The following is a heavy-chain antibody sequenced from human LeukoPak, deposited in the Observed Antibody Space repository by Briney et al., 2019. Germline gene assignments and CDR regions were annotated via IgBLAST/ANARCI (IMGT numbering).Heavy chain of an antibody. Sequence: GESLKISCKGFGYSFADSWVAWVRQMPGKGLEWIAIIYPGDSDTRYSPSFEGQVTISADKSISTAYLQWNSLKASDTAKYYCARSPMGWGYGMDVWGQGTTVTVSS. CDR2: IYPGDSDT. J-gene: IGHJ6*02. CDR1: GYSFADSW. CDR3: ARSPMGWGYGMDV. V-gene: IGHV5-51*01. D-gene: IGHD3-10*01.